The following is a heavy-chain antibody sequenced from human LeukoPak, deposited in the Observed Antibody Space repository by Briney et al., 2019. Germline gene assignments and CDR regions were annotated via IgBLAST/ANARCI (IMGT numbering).Heavy chain of an antibody. V-gene: IGHV4-30-4*01. J-gene: IGHJ4*02. CDR1: GGSVSSGDYY. D-gene: IGHD3-22*01. CDR2: IYYSGST. Sequence: SETLSLTCTVSGGSVSSGDYYWSWIRQPPGKGLEWIGYIYYSGSTYYNPSLKSRITMSVDTSKNQFSLKLSSVTAADTAVYYCATHSSSYSYFDYWGQGTLVTVSS. CDR3: ATHSSSYSYFDY.